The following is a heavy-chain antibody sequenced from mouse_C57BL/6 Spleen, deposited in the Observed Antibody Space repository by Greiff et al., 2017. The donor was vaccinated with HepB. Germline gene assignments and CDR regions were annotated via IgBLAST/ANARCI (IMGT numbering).Heavy chain of an antibody. D-gene: IGHD2-12*01. Sequence: EVQLVESGGGLVKPGGSLKLSCAASGFTFSDYGMHWVRQAPEKGLEWVAYISSGSSTLYYADTVKGRFTISRDNAKNTLFLQMTSLRSEDTAMYYCASPAIANYFDYWGQGTTLTVSS. CDR1: GFTFSDYG. CDR3: ASPAIANYFDY. CDR2: ISSGSSTL. V-gene: IGHV5-17*01. J-gene: IGHJ2*01.